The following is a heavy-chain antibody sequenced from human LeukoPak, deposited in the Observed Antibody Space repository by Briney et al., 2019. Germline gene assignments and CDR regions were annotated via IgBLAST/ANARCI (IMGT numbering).Heavy chain of an antibody. CDR3: ARASPTLRYFDWAPSGWFDP. Sequence: SETLSLTCTVSGVSISSSNSYWGWIRQPPGKGLEWIGYIYYSGSTNYNPSLKSRVTISVDTSKNQFSLKLSSVTAADTAVYYCARASPTLRYFDWAPSGWFDPWGQGTLVTVSS. D-gene: IGHD3-9*01. CDR2: IYYSGST. J-gene: IGHJ5*02. V-gene: IGHV4-61*05. CDR1: GVSISSSNSY.